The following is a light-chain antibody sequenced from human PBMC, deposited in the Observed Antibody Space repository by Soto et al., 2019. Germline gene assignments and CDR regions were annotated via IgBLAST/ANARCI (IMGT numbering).Light chain of an antibody. V-gene: IGKV1-5*01. Sequence: PSTLSGSVGERVTIPCRAGPTIRSWLAWYQQRPGKAPKLLIYDVSSLQSGVPSRFSGSGSGTESSLTISSLLPENFASYFGQQYRHYCTFGHGTKVYI. CDR1: PTIRSW. J-gene: IGKJ1*01. CDR2: DVS. CDR3: QQYRHYCT.